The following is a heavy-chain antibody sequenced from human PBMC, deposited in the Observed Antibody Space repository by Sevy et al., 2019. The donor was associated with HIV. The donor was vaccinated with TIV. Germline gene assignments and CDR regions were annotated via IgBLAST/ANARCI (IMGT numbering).Heavy chain of an antibody. CDR2: IKQDGSEK. CDR3: AKDRYGDRWFDP. D-gene: IGHD4-17*01. Sequence: GGSLRLSCAASGFTFSSYWMSWVRQAPGKGLEWVANIKQDGSEKYYVDSVKGRFTISRDNSKNTLYLQMNSLRAEDTAVYYCAKDRYGDRWFDPWGQGTLVTVSS. J-gene: IGHJ5*02. CDR1: GFTFSSYW. V-gene: IGHV3-7*03.